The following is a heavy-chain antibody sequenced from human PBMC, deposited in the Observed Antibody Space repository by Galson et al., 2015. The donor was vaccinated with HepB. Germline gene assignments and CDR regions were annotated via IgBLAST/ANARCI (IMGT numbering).Heavy chain of an antibody. J-gene: IGHJ4*02. D-gene: IGHD6-19*01. V-gene: IGHV3-9*01. CDR3: AKDTSGWSYSDY. Sequence: SLRLSCAASGFSFGDYIMHWVRQAPGKGLEWVSGISWNSNSIGYADSVKGRFTISRDNAKNSLYLQMNSLRPEDTALYYCAKDTSGWSYSDYWGQGSLVTVSS. CDR1: GFSFGDYI. CDR2: ISWNSNSI.